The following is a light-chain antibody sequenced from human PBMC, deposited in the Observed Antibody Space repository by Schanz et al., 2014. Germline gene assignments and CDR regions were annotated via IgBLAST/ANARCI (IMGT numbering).Light chain of an antibody. J-gene: IGLJ3*02. Sequence: QSALTQPASVSGSPGQSITISCTGTSSDVGAYNLVSWFQQHPGKVPKLVIYDVSNRPSGISNRLSGSKSVNTASLTISGLQAEDEADYYCTSYTGSGTLWVFGGGTKLTVL. CDR1: SSDVGAYNL. V-gene: IGLV2-14*03. CDR2: DVS. CDR3: TSYTGSGTLWV.